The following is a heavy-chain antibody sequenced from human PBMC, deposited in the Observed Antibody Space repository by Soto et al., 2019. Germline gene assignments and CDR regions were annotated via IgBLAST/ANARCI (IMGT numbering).Heavy chain of an antibody. V-gene: IGHV1-69*02. CDR3: ARAGYYYGSGSVTGPIDY. CDR2: IIPILGIA. D-gene: IGHD3-10*01. Sequence: SVKVSCKASGGTFSSYTISWVRQAPRQGLEWMGRIIPILGIANYAQKFQGRVTITADKSTSTSYMELSSLRSEDTAVYYCARAGYYYGSGSVTGPIDYWGQGTLVTVSS. J-gene: IGHJ4*02. CDR1: GGTFSSYT.